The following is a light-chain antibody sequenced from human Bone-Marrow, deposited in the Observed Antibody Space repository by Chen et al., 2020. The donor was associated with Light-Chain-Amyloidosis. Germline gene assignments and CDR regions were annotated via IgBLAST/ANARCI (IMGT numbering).Light chain of an antibody. V-gene: IGLV3-21*04. CDR3: QVWDSSSDWV. J-gene: IGLJ3*02. Sequence: SYVLTQPPSVSVAPGKTARITCGGNNIGSKSVHWYQQKPGQAPVLVIYYDSDRPSGIPERCSGSNAGNTATLTISRVEAGDEADYYCQVWDSSSDWVFGGGTKLTVL. CDR1: NIGSKS. CDR2: YDS.